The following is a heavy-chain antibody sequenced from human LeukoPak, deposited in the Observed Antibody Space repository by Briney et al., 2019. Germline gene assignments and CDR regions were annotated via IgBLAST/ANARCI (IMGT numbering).Heavy chain of an antibody. J-gene: IGHJ4*02. Sequence: PSETLSLTCTVSGGSISSYYWGWIRQPPGKGLEWIGSIYYSGSTFYNPSLKSRVTIFVDTSRNQFSLKLSSVTAADTAVYYCARHSSVLPFDYWGQGTLVAVSS. CDR2: IYYSGST. CDR1: GGSISSYY. V-gene: IGHV4-39*01. D-gene: IGHD3-10*01. CDR3: ARHSSVLPFDY.